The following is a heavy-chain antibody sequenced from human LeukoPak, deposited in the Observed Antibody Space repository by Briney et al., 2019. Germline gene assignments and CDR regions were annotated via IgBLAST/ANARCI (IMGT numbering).Heavy chain of an antibody. J-gene: IGHJ4*02. V-gene: IGHV6-1*01. CDR2: TYYRSKWNY. D-gene: IGHD1-1*01. Sequence: SQTLSLTCAISGDSVSTNSVVYNWIRQSPSRGLEWLGRTYYRSKWNYEYAVSVRSRITVNLDTSKNQFSLQLNSVTPDDTAVYDCARAVIGTTRYFESWGQGTLVTVSS. CDR3: ARAVIGTTRYFES. CDR1: GDSVSTNSVV.